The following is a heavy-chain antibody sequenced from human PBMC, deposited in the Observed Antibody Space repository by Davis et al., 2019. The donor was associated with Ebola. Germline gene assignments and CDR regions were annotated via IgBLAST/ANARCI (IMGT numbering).Heavy chain of an antibody. CDR2: ISAYNGNT. D-gene: IGHD6-13*01. V-gene: IGHV1-18*04. J-gene: IGHJ6*04. CDR3: AREGEHGIAAAGTFDYYYGMDV. CDR1: GYTFTSYG. Sequence: AASVKVSCKASGYTFTSYGISWVRQAPGQGLEWMGWISAYNGNTNYAQKLQGRVTMTTDTSTSTAYMELRSLRSDDTAVYYCAREGEHGIAAAGTFDYYYGMDVWGIGTTVTVSS.